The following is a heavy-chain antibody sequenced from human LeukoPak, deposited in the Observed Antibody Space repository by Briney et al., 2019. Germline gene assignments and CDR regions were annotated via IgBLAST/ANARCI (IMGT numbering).Heavy chain of an antibody. J-gene: IGHJ4*02. D-gene: IGHD3-10*01. V-gene: IGHV4-39*01. CDR1: GGSISSSSYY. Sequence: SETLSLTCTVSGGSISSSSYYWGWIRQPPGKGLEWIGSIYYSGSTYYNPPLKSRVTISVDTSKNQFSLKLSSVTAADTAVYYCARYYYGSGTNLFDYWGQGTLVTVSS. CDR3: ARYYYGSGTNLFDY. CDR2: IYYSGST.